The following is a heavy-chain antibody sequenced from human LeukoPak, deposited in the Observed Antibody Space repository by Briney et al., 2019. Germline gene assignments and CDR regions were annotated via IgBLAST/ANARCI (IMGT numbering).Heavy chain of an antibody. J-gene: IGHJ5*02. Sequence: PSETLSLTCTVSGGSISSYYWSWIRQPPGKGLEWIGYFYYSGSTNYNPSLKSRVTISVDTSKNQFSLKLSSVTAADTAVYYCARRSRGAAAGTAWIDPWGQGTLVTVSS. CDR2: FYYSGST. V-gene: IGHV4-59*08. D-gene: IGHD6-13*01. CDR3: ARRSRGAAAGTAWIDP. CDR1: GGSISSYY.